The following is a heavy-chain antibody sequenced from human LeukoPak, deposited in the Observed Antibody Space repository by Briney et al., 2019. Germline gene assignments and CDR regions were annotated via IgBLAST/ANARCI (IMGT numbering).Heavy chain of an antibody. Sequence: GGSLRLSCAASGFTVSSNYMSWVRQAPGKGLEWVSVIYSGGSTYYADSVKGRFTISRDDSKNTVYLQMDSLRVEDTAVYSCARRRGGYGEGELDYWGQGTLVTVSS. D-gene: IGHD4-17*01. V-gene: IGHV3-66*04. CDR1: GFTVSSNY. CDR2: IYSGGST. CDR3: ARRRGGYGEGELDY. J-gene: IGHJ4*02.